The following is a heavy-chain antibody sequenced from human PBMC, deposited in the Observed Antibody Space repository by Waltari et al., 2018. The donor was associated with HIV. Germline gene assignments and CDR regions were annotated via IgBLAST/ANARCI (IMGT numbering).Heavy chain of an antibody. D-gene: IGHD3-3*01. CDR3: ARSRPGAVFGDN. CDR1: GYDFTTFD. V-gene: IGHV1-8*01. J-gene: IGHJ4*02. Sequence: QVQLVQSGAEVKLPGASLKVSCRTSGYDFTTFDINWVRQASGQGLEWMGWMSPTSGKTGYARKFQGRVIMTSDSSIDSAYLELISLTSHDTAVYYCARSRPGAVFGDNWGQGTPVTVSS. CDR2: MSPTSGKT.